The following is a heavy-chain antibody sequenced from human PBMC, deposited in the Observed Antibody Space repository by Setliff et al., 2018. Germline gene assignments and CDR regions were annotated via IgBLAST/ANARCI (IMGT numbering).Heavy chain of an antibody. J-gene: IGHJ4*01. CDR3: ARADHLVTTTFDY. CDR1: GYTFTGYY. CDR2: INPSSGAT. D-gene: IGHD4-17*01. Sequence: ASVKVSCKASGYTFTGYYMYWVRQAPGQGLEWMGRINPSSGATIYAQKFQGRVTMTEDTSTDTAYMELSSLKAEDTATYYCARADHLVTTTFDYWGQGTLVTVSS. V-gene: IGHV1-2*06.